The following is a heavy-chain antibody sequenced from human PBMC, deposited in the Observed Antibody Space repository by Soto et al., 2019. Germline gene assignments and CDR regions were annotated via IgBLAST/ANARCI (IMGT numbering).Heavy chain of an antibody. D-gene: IGHD3-16*01. J-gene: IGHJ4*02. Sequence: QTLSLTCAISGGSVSSNSAAWNWIRQSPSRGLEWLGRTYYRSKWYNDYAVSVKSRITINPDTSKNQFSLQLNSVTPEDTAVYYCARDIYDYVWGSYGRDYWGQGTLVTVSS. V-gene: IGHV6-1*01. CDR3: ARDIYDYVWGSYGRDY. CDR2: TYYRSKWYN. CDR1: GGSVSSNSAA.